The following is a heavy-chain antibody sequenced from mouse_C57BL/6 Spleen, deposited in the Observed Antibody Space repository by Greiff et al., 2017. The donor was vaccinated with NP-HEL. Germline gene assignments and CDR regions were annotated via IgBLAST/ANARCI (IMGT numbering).Heavy chain of an antibody. J-gene: IGHJ2*01. V-gene: IGHV1-15*01. CDR2: IDPETGGT. Sequence: QVQLQQSGAELVRPGASVTLSCKASGYTFTDYEMHWVKQTPVHGLEWIGAIDPETGGTAYNQKFKGKAILTADKSSSTAYMELRSLTSEDSAVYYCTRFSYGSSYGAMDYWGQGTTLTVSS. CDR3: TRFSYGSSYGAMDY. D-gene: IGHD1-1*01. CDR1: GYTFTDYE.